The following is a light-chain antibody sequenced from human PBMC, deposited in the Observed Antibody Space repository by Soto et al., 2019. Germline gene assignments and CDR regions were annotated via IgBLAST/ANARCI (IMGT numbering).Light chain of an antibody. CDR1: SGSVSTTNY. V-gene: IGLV8-61*01. Sequence: QTVVTQEPSFSVSPGRTVTLTCGLSSGSVSTTNYPSWFQQTPGQAPRTLIYSTTTRSSGIPDRFSGSILGNKAALTITGAQTDDDSDYYCGLYLGSGIWVFGGGTKLTVL. J-gene: IGLJ3*02. CDR3: GLYLGSGIWV. CDR2: STT.